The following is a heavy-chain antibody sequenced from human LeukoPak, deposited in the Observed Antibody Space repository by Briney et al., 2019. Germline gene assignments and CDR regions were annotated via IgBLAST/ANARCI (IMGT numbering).Heavy chain of an antibody. CDR3: TSPSTGYSSGWATSTLDY. J-gene: IGHJ4*02. Sequence: PGGSLRLSCAASGFTFSGSAMHWVLQASGGGVEWVGRIRSKANSYATAYAASVKGRFTISRDDSKNTAYLQMNSLKTEDTAVYYCTSPSTGYSSGWATSTLDYWGQGTLVTVSS. D-gene: IGHD6-19*01. V-gene: IGHV3-73*01. CDR2: IRSKANSYAT. CDR1: GFTFSGSA.